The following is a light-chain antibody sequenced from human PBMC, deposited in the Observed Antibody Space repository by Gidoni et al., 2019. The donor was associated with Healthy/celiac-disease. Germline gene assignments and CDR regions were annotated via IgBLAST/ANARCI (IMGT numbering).Light chain of an antibody. V-gene: IGLV2-14*01. J-gene: IGLJ2*01. Sequence: QSALTQPVSVSGSPGQSITISCTGTSSDVGGYNYVSWYQQHTGKAPKLMIYDVSNRPSGVSNRFSGSKSGNTASMTISGLKAEDEADYYCSSYTSSSTPVVFGGGTKLTVL. CDR2: DVS. CDR3: SSYTSSSTPVV. CDR1: SSDVGGYNY.